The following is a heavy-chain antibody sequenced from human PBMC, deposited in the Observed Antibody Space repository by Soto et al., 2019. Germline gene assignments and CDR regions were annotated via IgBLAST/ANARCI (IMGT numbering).Heavy chain of an antibody. CDR2: IKFEGSTT. J-gene: IGHJ6*02. CDR3: ARGIRNYYGVDV. V-gene: IGHV3-74*01. CDR1: GFTFSTYW. D-gene: IGHD5-18*01. Sequence: EVQLVESGGGLVQPGGSLRLSCVASGFTFSTYWMHWVRQAPRKGLVWVSRIKFEGSTTSYADSVKGRFTISRDNAKNTVYLQMNSLGGEDTGVYYCARGIRNYYGVDVWGQGTTVTVSS.